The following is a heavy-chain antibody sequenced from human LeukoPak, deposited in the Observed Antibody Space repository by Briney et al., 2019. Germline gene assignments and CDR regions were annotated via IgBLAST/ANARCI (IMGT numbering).Heavy chain of an antibody. CDR3: AASFRGVIKFDP. V-gene: IGHV1-58*02. CDR1: GFTFTRSD. Sequence: SVKVSCKASGFTFTRSDMQWVRQARGQRLEWIGWIVVGSGNTNYAQKFQERVTITRDMSTSTAYMELSSLRSEDTAVYYCAASFRGVIKFDPWGQGTLVTVSS. D-gene: IGHD3-10*01. CDR2: IVVGSGNT. J-gene: IGHJ5*02.